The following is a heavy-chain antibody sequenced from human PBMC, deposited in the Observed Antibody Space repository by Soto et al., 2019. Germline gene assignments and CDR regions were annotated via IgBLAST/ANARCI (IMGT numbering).Heavy chain of an antibody. J-gene: IGHJ3*02. CDR3: ASSFGVVYRRAFDI. CDR1: GGSISSGGYS. Sequence: QLQLQESGSGLVKPSQTLSLTCAVSGGSISSGGYSWSWIRQPPGKGLEWIGYIYHSGSTYYNPSLKSRVTISVDRSKNQFSLKLSSVTAADTAVYYCASSFGVVYRRAFDIWGQGTMVTVSS. CDR2: IYHSGST. D-gene: IGHD3-3*01. V-gene: IGHV4-30-2*01.